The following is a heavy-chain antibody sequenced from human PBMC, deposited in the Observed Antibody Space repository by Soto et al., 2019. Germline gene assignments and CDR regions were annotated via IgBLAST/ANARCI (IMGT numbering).Heavy chain of an antibody. CDR2: ISAYNGNT. CDR1: GGTFSSYG. J-gene: IGHJ5*02. CDR3: ARGPPNIVVVTIRFDP. Sequence: GASVKVSCKASGGTFSSYGISWVRQAPGQGLEWMGWISAYNGNTNYAQKLQGRVTMTTDTSTSTAYMELRSLRSDDTAVYYCARGPPNIVVVTIRFDPWGQGTLVTVSS. V-gene: IGHV1-18*01. D-gene: IGHD2-21*02.